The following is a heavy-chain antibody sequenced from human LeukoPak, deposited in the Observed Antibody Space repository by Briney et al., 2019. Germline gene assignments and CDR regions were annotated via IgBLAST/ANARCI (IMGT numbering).Heavy chain of an antibody. J-gene: IGHJ4*02. CDR2: IYPGDSDT. Sequence: GESLKISWQVSGYSFTNYWIGWVRQMPGKGLEWMGIIYPGDSDTRYSPSFQGQVTISADKSISTAYLQWSSLKASDTAMYYCARRIAATGRGYFDYWGQGTLVTVSS. CDR3: ARRIAATGRGYFDY. CDR1: GYSFTNYW. V-gene: IGHV5-51*01. D-gene: IGHD6-13*01.